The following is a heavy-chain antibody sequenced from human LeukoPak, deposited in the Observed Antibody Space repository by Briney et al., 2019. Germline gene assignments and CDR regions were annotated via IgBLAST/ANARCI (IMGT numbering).Heavy chain of an antibody. CDR1: GYTFTRYA. J-gene: IGHJ4*02. D-gene: IGHD5-12*01. Sequence: ASVKVSCRASGYTFTRYALHWVRQAPRQRLEWMGWINAGNGNTKYSQKFQGRVTITRDTSASTAYMELSSLRSEDTAVYYCARVNSGRVMYYFDYWGQGTLVTVSS. CDR2: INAGNGNT. V-gene: IGHV1-3*01. CDR3: ARVNSGRVMYYFDY.